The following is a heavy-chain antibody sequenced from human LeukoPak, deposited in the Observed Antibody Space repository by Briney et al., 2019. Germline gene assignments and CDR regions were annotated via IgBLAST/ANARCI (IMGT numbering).Heavy chain of an antibody. CDR1: GGSISSSSYY. D-gene: IGHD6-19*01. Sequence: SETLSLTCTVSGGSISSSSYYWGWIRQPPGKGLEWIGYIYYSGSTNYNPSLKSRVTISVDTSKNQFSLKLSSVTAADTAVYYCARGPDSGSGWYWVGTPFDYWGQGTLVTVSS. CDR2: IYYSGST. CDR3: ARGPDSGSGWYWVGTPFDY. V-gene: IGHV4-61*05. J-gene: IGHJ4*02.